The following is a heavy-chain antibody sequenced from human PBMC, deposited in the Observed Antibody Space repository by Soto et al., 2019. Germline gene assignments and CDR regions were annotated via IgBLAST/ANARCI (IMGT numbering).Heavy chain of an antibody. D-gene: IGHD3-3*01. CDR2: IIPIFGTA. CDR3: ARSMYYDFWSGYRYYYYYGMDV. CDR1: GGPFSIYA. J-gene: IGHJ6*02. V-gene: IGHV1-69*13. Sequence: ASVKVSCKASGGPFSIYAISWGRQAPGQGLEWMGGIIPIFGTANYAQKFQGRVTITADESTSTAYMELSSLRSEDTAVYYCARSMYYDFWSGYRYYYYYGMDVWGQGTTVTVSS.